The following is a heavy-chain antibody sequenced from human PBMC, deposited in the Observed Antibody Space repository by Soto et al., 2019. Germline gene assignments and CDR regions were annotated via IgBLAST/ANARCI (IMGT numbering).Heavy chain of an antibody. CDR3: ARVTCTNGVCDPDFDY. V-gene: IGHV4-31*03. D-gene: IGHD2-8*01. Sequence: QVQLQESGPGLVKPSQTLSLTCTVSGGSISSGGYYWSWIRQHPGKGLEWIGYIYYSGSTYYNPSLKSRVTISVDTSKNQCSLKLSSVTAADTAVYYCARVTCTNGVCDPDFDYWGQGTLVTVSS. CDR1: GGSISSGGYY. CDR2: IYYSGST. J-gene: IGHJ4*02.